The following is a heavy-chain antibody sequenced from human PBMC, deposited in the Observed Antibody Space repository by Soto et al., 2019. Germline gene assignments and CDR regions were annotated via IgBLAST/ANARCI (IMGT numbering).Heavy chain of an antibody. CDR1: GFTVSSYA. CDR2: ISGSGST. CDR3: AKALRFTFTTGYDMDV. D-gene: IGHD3-16*01. J-gene: IGHJ6*03. V-gene: IGHV3-23*01. Sequence: EVQLFESGGGWVQPGGSLRLSCAASGFTVSSYAISWVRQAPGKGLEWVSVISGSGSTYSADSVKGRFTISRDSSKNKVYLQMTSLRAEDTAVYYCAKALRFTFTTGYDMDVGGRGTTVTVSS.